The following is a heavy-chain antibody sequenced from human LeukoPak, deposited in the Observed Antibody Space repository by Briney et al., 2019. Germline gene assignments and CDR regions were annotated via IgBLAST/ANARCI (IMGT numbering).Heavy chain of an antibody. Sequence: GGSLRLSCAASGFTFSSYAMHWVRQAPGKGLEWVAVISYDGSNKYYADSAKGRFTISRDNAKNSLYLQMNSLRAEDTAVYYCARGARGYYYYMDVWGKGTTVTVSS. CDR1: GFTFSSYA. V-gene: IGHV3-30*04. J-gene: IGHJ6*03. CDR3: ARGARGYYYYMDV. CDR2: ISYDGSNK.